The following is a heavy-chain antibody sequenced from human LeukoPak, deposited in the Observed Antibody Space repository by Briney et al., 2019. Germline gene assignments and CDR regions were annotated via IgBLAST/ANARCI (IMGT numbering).Heavy chain of an antibody. CDR3: AKGGAGTGYYYYGMGV. D-gene: IGHD6-13*01. J-gene: IGHJ6*02. CDR1: GFTFSSYA. V-gene: IGHV3-30-3*01. Sequence: GGSLRLSCAASGFTFSSYAMHWVRQAPGKGLEWVAVISYDGSNKYYADSVKGRFTISRDNAKNSLYLQMNSLRAEDTALYYCAKGGAGTGYYYYGMGVWGQGTTVTVPS. CDR2: ISYDGSNK.